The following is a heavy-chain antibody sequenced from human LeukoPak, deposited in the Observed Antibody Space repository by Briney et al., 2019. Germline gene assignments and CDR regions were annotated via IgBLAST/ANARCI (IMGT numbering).Heavy chain of an antibody. D-gene: IGHD3-16*02. J-gene: IGHJ4*02. Sequence: PGGSLRLSCAASGFTFSSYWMSWVRQAPGKGLEWVANIKQDGSEKYYVDSVKGRFTISRDNAKNSLYLQMNSLRAEDTAVYYCARDRPSDYVWGSYRSPPVYWGQGTLVTVSS. CDR3: ARDRPSDYVWGSYRSPPVY. CDR2: IKQDGSEK. CDR1: GFTFSSYW. V-gene: IGHV3-7*03.